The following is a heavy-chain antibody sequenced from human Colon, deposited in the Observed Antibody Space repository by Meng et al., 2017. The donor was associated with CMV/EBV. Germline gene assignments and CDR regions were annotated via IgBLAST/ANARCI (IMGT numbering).Heavy chain of an antibody. CDR3: ARETSAVPRMFDI. D-gene: IGHD2-15*01. J-gene: IGHJ4*02. V-gene: IGHV3-20*04. CDR2: AKWDGDKA. Sequence: GESLKISCGASGFVFDDFDISWVRLSPGKGLEWVSGAKWDGDKAGYADSVEGRFTVSRDNGKNSLYLQMERLRDEDSGIYYCARETSAVPRMFDIWGQGTLVTVSS. CDR1: GFVFDDFD.